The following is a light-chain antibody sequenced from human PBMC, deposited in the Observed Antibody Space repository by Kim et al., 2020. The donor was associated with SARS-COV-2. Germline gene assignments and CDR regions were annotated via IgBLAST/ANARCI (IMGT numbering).Light chain of an antibody. CDR3: SSYTSSSLPYV. J-gene: IGLJ1*01. V-gene: IGLV2-14*03. CDR1: SSDVGGYNY. CDR2: DVS. Sequence: QASTMSSTGTSSDVGGYNYASWYQQHPGKAPKLMICDVSNRPSGVSNRFSGSKSGNTASLTISGLQAEDEADYYCSSYTSSSLPYVFGTGTKVTVL.